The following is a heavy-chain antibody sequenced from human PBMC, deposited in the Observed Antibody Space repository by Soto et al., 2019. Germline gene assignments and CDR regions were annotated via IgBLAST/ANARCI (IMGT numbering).Heavy chain of an antibody. CDR1: GYTFTGYY. V-gene: IGHV1-2*04. CDR3: ARVEGGVTPDSNWYFDL. Sequence: ASVKVSCKASGYTFTGYYMHWVRQAPGQGLEWMGWINPNSGGTNYAQKFQGWVTMTRDTSISTAYMELSRLRSDDTAVYYCARVEGGVTPDSNWYFDLWGRGTLVTVSS. D-gene: IGHD2-21*02. CDR2: INPNSGGT. J-gene: IGHJ2*01.